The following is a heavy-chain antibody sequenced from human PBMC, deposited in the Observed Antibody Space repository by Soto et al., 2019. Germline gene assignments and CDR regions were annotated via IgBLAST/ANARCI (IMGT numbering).Heavy chain of an antibody. CDR3: ARELGITGTVYYFDY. V-gene: IGHV3-48*01. Sequence: EVQLVVSGGGLVQPGGSLRLSCAASGFTFSSYSMNWVRQAPGKGLEWVSYISSSSSTIYYADSVKGRFTISRDNAKNSLYLQMNSLRAEDTAVYYCARELGITGTVYYFDYWGQGTLDTVSS. J-gene: IGHJ4*02. CDR1: GFTFSSYS. D-gene: IGHD1-20*01. CDR2: ISSSSSTI.